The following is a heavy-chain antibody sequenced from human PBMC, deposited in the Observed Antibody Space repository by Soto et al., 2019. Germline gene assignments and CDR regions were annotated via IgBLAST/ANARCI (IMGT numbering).Heavy chain of an antibody. J-gene: IGHJ4*02. Sequence: GGSLRLSCAASGFTFSSYGMHWVRQAPGKGLEWVAVISYDGSNKYYADSVKGRFTISRDNSKNTLYLQMNSLRAEDTAVYYCAKDGLAYCGGDCYFSDPRWGQGTLVTVSS. CDR1: GFTFSSYG. V-gene: IGHV3-30*18. CDR2: ISYDGSNK. D-gene: IGHD2-21*01. CDR3: AKDGLAYCGGDCYFSDPR.